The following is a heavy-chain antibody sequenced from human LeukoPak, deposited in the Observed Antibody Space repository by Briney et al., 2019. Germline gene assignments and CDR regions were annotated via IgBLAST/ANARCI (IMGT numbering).Heavy chain of an antibody. Sequence: SETLSLTCTVSGGSISSYYWSWIRQPPGKGLGWIGYIYYSGSTYYNPSLKSRVTISVDTSKNQFSLKLSSVTAADTAVYYCAREEDIVLMVYAGKKFDPWGQGTLVTVSS. CDR1: GGSISSYY. J-gene: IGHJ5*02. CDR3: AREEDIVLMVYAGKKFDP. CDR2: IYYSGST. D-gene: IGHD2-8*01. V-gene: IGHV4-59*12.